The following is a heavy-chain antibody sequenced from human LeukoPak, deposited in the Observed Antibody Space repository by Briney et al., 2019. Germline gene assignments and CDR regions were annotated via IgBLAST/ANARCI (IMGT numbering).Heavy chain of an antibody. CDR1: GGSISSSSYY. J-gene: IGHJ3*02. V-gene: IGHV4-39*07. CDR2: IYYSGST. CDR3: ARDTPLWYYDFWSGYSQGSAFDI. D-gene: IGHD3-3*01. Sequence: PSETLSLTCTVSGGSISSSSYYWGWIRQPPGKGLEWIGSIYYSGSTYYNPSLKSRVTISVDTSKNQFSLKLSSVTAADTAVYYCARDTPLWYYDFWSGYSQGSAFDIWGQGTMVTVSS.